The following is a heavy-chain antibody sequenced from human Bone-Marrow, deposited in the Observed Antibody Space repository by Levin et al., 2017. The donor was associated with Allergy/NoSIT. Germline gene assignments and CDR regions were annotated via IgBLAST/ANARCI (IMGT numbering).Heavy chain of an antibody. CDR1: GFTFSSYS. CDR3: ARVAGIVVVPAFDY. J-gene: IGHJ4*02. Sequence: GESLKISCAASGFTFSSYSMNWVRQAPGKGLEWVSSISSSSSYIYYADSVKGRFTISRDNAKNSLYLQMNSLRAEDTAVYYCARVAGIVVVPAFDYWGQGTLVTVSS. V-gene: IGHV3-21*01. CDR2: ISSSSSYI. D-gene: IGHD2-2*01.